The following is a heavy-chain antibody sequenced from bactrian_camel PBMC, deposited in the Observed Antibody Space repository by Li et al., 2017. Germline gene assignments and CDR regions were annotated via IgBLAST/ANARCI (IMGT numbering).Heavy chain of an antibody. D-gene: IGHD2*01. V-gene: IGHV3S55*01. CDR1: ADAYDSAC. J-gene: IGHJ4*01. Sequence: HVQLVESGGGSVQAGGSLRLSCTASADAYDSACMGWFRQADGKEREGVATIDSDGNTVYADSVKGRFTISRDNAKDMLYLRLNSLNTEDAGMYYCTPGWVVGEEFSDWGQGTQVTVS. CDR3: TPGWVVGEEFSD. CDR2: IDSDGNT.